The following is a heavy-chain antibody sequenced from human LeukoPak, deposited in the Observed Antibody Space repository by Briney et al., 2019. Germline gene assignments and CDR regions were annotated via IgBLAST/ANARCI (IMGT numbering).Heavy chain of an antibody. J-gene: IGHJ4*02. CDR3: ARASSGGSKVDY. D-gene: IGHD2-15*01. CDR1: GGSISSYY. V-gene: IGHV4-59*01. Sequence: SETLSLTCTVSGGSISSYYWSWIRQPPGKGLEWIGYIYYSGSTNYNPSLKSRVTISVDTSKNQFSLKLSSVTAADTAVYYCARASSGGSKVDYWGQGTLVTVSS. CDR2: IYYSGST.